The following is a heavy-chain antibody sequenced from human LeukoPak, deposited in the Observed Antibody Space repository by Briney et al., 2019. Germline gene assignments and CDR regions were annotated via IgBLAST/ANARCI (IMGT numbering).Heavy chain of an antibody. Sequence: PGGSLRLSCAASGFTFSSYWMSWVRQAPGKGLEWVANIKQDGSEKYYVDSVKGRFTISRDNAKNTVYLQMNSLRAEDTVVYYCARGASGSYYADYWGQGTLVTVSS. V-gene: IGHV3-7*01. D-gene: IGHD1-26*01. CDR3: ARGASGSYYADY. CDR1: GFTFSSYW. CDR2: IKQDGSEK. J-gene: IGHJ4*02.